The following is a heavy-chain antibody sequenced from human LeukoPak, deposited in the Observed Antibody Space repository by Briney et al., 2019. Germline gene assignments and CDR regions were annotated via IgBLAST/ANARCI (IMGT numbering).Heavy chain of an antibody. CDR2: INHSGST. CDR3: ASRQYGSGSYGFRREY. V-gene: IGHV4-34*01. CDR1: GGSFSGYY. Sequence: SETLSLTCAVYGGSFSGYYWSWIRQPPGKGLEWMGEINHSGSTNYNPSLKSRVTISVDTSKNQFSLKLSSVTAADTAVYYCASRQYGSGSYGFRREYWGQGTLVTVSS. J-gene: IGHJ4*02. D-gene: IGHD3-10*01.